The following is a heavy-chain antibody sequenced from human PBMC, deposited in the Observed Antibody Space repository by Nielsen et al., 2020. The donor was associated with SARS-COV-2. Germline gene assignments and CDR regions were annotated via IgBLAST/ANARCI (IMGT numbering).Heavy chain of an antibody. V-gene: IGHV4-34*01. D-gene: IGHD6-19*01. CDR2: ISHSGGA. CDR3: ARSPSSSSGGWYRGWFDS. Sequence: SETLSITCAVYGGSFRDYHWTWIRQPPGQGLEWIGEISHSGGAKSNPSLRSRVTISADTSKNKVSLKLTSLTAADTAVYYCARSPSSSSGGWYRGWFDSWGQGILVTVSS. CDR1: GGSFRDYH. J-gene: IGHJ5*01.